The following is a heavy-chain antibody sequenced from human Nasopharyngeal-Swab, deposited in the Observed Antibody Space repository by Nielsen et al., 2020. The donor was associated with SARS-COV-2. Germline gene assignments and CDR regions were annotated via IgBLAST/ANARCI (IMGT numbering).Heavy chain of an antibody. CDR3: TTDEAVAGPDDY. CDR2: IKSKTGGGTT. D-gene: IGHD6-19*01. J-gene: IGHJ4*02. Sequence: WIRQPPGKGLEWVGRIKSKTGGGTTDYAAPVKGRFTISRDDSKNTLYLQMNSLKTEDTAVYYCTTDEAVAGPDDYWGQGTLVTVSS. V-gene: IGHV3-15*01.